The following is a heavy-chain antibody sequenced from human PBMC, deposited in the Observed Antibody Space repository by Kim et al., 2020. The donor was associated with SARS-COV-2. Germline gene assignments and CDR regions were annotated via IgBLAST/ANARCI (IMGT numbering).Heavy chain of an antibody. D-gene: IGHD2-2*01. Sequence: GGSLRLSCAASGFTFSSYGMHWVRQAPGKGLEWVAVISYDGSNKYYADSVKGRFTISRDNSKNTLYLQMNSLRAEDTAVYYCAKDISHRYCSSTSCSGYGMDVWGQGTTVTVSS. J-gene: IGHJ6*02. CDR2: ISYDGSNK. V-gene: IGHV3-30*18. CDR1: GFTFSSYG. CDR3: AKDISHRYCSSTSCSGYGMDV.